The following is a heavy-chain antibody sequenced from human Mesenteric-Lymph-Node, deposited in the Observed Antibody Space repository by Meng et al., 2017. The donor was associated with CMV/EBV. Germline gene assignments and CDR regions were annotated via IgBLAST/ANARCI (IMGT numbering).Heavy chain of an antibody. D-gene: IGHD4-23*01. CDR2: ISSSGSTI. Sequence: QVQLVESGRGLVKPGGSLRLSCAASGFTFSDYYMSWIRQAPGKGLEWVSYISSSGSTIDYADSVVGRFTISRDNAKNSVSLQMNSLRVEDTAVYYCARDDGGNSVLDNWGQGTLVTVSS. CDR1: GFTFSDYY. J-gene: IGHJ4*02. CDR3: ARDDGGNSVLDN. V-gene: IGHV3-11*01.